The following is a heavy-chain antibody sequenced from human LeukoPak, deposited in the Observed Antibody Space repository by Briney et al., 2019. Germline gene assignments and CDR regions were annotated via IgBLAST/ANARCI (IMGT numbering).Heavy chain of an antibody. D-gene: IGHD5-12*01. J-gene: IGHJ4*02. V-gene: IGHV1-69*13. CDR1: GGTFSSYA. CDR3: ASYSGYDYSARALDY. Sequence: ASVRVSCKASGGTFSSYAISWVRQAPGQGLEWMGGIIPIFGTANYAQKFQGRVTITADESTSTAYMELSSLRSEDTAVYYCASYSGYDYSARALDYWGQGTLVTVSS. CDR2: IIPIFGTA.